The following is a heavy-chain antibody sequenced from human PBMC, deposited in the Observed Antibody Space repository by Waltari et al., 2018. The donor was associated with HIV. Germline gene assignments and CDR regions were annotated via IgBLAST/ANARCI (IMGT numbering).Heavy chain of an antibody. Sequence: QLQLQESGPGLVKPSETLSLTCTVSGGSISSSSYYWGWIRQPPGKGLAWIGSIYYSGSTYYNPSLKSRVTISVDTSKNQFSLKLSSVTAADTAVYYCARAPGSTSDYDFWSGYYGHNWFDPWGQGTLVTVSS. J-gene: IGHJ5*02. CDR3: ARAPGSTSDYDFWSGYYGHNWFDP. CDR2: IYYSGST. V-gene: IGHV4-39*07. CDR1: GGSISSSSYY. D-gene: IGHD3-3*01.